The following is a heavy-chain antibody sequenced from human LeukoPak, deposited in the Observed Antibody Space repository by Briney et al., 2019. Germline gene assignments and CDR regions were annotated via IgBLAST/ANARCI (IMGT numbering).Heavy chain of an antibody. J-gene: IGHJ6*03. CDR1: GGSISSHY. CDR2: IYYSGST. D-gene: IGHD5-18*01. Sequence: PSETLSLTCTVSGGSISSHYWSWIRQPPGKGLEWIGYIYYSGSTNYNPSLKSRVTISVDTSKNQFSLKLSSVTAADTAVYYCARDTAMVTGSYYYMDVWGEGTTVTVSS. V-gene: IGHV4-59*11. CDR3: ARDTAMVTGSYYYMDV.